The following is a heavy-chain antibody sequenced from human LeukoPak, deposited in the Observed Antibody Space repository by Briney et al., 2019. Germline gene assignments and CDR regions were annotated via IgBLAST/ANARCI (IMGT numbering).Heavy chain of an antibody. CDR2: ITPIFGTA. CDR1: GGTFSRYA. J-gene: IGHJ5*01. Sequence: SLKVSCKAFGGTFSRYAFSWVRQAPGQGLEWMGRITPIFGTANYAQKFQGRVTITTDESTSTAYMELSSLRSEDTAVYYCARGDGYGYNWFDSWGQGTLVTVSS. V-gene: IGHV1-69*05. D-gene: IGHD5-24*01. CDR3: ARGDGYGYNWFDS.